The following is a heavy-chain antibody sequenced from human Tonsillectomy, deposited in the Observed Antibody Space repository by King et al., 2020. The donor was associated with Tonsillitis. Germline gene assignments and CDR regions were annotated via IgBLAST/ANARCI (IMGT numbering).Heavy chain of an antibody. V-gene: IGHV3-23*04. CDR3: AKGGGGDYLDFFDY. J-gene: IGHJ4*02. CDR2: ISASGVST. D-gene: IGHD2-21*02. Sequence: VQLVESGGGLLQPGGSLRLSCPASGFNFNIYAMSWVRQAPGRGLEWVSSISASGVSTYYADSVKGRFTISRDNSENTVYLQMNSVRAEDTAVYYCAKGGGGDYLDFFDYWGQGTLVTVSS. CDR1: GFNFNIYA.